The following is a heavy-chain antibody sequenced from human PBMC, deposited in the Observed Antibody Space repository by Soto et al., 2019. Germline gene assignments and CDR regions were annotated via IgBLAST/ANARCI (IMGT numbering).Heavy chain of an antibody. CDR2: IIPIFGTA. D-gene: IGHD4-17*01. J-gene: IGHJ4*02. Sequence: SVKVSCKASGGTFSSYAISWVRQAPGQGLEWMGGIIPIFGTANYAQKFQGRVTITADESTSTAYMELSSLRSEDTAVYYCARERSSDYGDYYRYFDYWGQGTMVTVSS. V-gene: IGHV1-69*13. CDR1: GGTFSSYA. CDR3: ARERSSDYGDYYRYFDY.